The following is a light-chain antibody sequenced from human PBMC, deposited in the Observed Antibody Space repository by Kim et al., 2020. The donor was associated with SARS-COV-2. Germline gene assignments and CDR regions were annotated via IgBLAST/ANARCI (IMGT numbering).Light chain of an antibody. CDR1: SSDIGAYNY. J-gene: IGLJ2*01. Sequence: QSALTQPASVSGSPGQSITISCTGTSSDIGAYNYVSWYQQHPGKAPKLMIYEVSNRPSGVSNHFSGSKSGNTASLTISGLQAEDEADYYCSSYTTIGTVVFGGGTKLTVL. CDR2: EVS. V-gene: IGLV2-14*01. CDR3: SSYTTIGTVV.